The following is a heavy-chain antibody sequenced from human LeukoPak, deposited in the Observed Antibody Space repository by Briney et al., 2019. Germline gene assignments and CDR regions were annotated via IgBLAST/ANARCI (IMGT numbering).Heavy chain of an antibody. D-gene: IGHD3-22*01. CDR1: GFTSSTYA. Sequence: GGSLRLSCAASGFTSSTYAMNWVRQAPGQGLEWVSIIIGVNGNTYYADSVKGRFTISRDNSKNTLYVQVNSLGTEDTAAYYCAKGSYYDSSGSFYFDYWGQGTLVTVSS. V-gene: IGHV3-23*01. CDR3: AKGSYYDSSGSFYFDY. CDR2: IIGVNGNT. J-gene: IGHJ4*02.